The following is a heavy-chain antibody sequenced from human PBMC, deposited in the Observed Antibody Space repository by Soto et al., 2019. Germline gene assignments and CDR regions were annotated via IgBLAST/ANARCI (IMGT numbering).Heavy chain of an antibody. CDR3: ARIQLDTIMALDY. CDR2: IWAAGNNK. Sequence: QVQLVESGGGVVQPGKSLRLSCAASGFSFNTYGFHWVRQAPGKGLEWVAVIWAAGNNKYYADSVKGRFTISRDSSKNTLFLQMNSLRVDDTVVYDCARIQLDTIMALDYWGQGTLVTVSS. CDR1: GFSFNTYG. V-gene: IGHV3-33*01. J-gene: IGHJ4*02. D-gene: IGHD1-1*01.